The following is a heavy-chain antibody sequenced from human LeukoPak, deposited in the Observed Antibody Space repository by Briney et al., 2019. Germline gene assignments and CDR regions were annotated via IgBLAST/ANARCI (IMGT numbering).Heavy chain of an antibody. Sequence: GESLKISCKGSGYTFTSYGISWVRQAPGQGLEWMGWISAYNGNTNYAQKLQGRVTMTTDTSTSTAYMELRSLRSDDTAVYYCARDLAQQRTFDYWGQGTLVTVSS. V-gene: IGHV1-18*01. CDR2: ISAYNGNT. D-gene: IGHD6-13*01. CDR3: ARDLAQQRTFDY. J-gene: IGHJ4*02. CDR1: GYTFTSYG.